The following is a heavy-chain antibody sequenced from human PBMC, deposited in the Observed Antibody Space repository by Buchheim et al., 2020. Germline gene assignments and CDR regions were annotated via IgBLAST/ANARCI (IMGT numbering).Heavy chain of an antibody. CDR1: GFTFDNYA. CDR2: VSGSALST. CDR3: AKDGTYYYDSGSYPSH. J-gene: IGHJ4*02. V-gene: IGHV3-23*01. D-gene: IGHD3-10*01. Sequence: EVQLLESGGALVQPGGSLRLSCVASGFTFDNYAMNWVRQAPGKGLEWVSGVSGSALSTYYAASVKGRFTISRDNSKNTLYLQMNSLRVDDTAIYYCAKDGTYYYDSGSYPSHWGQGTL.